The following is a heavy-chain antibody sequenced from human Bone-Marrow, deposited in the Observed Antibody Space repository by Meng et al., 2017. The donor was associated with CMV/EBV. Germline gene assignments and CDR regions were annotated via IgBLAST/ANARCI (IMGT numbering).Heavy chain of an antibody. CDR3: ARGIVRGYSYGEPFDY. J-gene: IGHJ4*02. CDR2: IYTSGST. CDR1: GGSISSYY. D-gene: IGHD5-18*01. Sequence: AGSLRLSCPVSGGSISSYYWSWIRQPAGKGLEWIGRIYTSGSTNYNPSLKSRVTMSVDTSKNQFSMKLSSVTAADTAVYYCARGIVRGYSYGEPFDYWGQGTLVTVSS. V-gene: IGHV4-4*07.